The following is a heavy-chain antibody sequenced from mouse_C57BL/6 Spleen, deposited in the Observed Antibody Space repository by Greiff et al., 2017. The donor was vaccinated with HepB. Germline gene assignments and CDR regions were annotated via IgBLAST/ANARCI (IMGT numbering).Heavy chain of an antibody. V-gene: IGHV5-17*01. CDR3: ARTPYYSNRGWYFDV. D-gene: IGHD2-5*01. J-gene: IGHJ1*03. CDR1: GFTFSDYG. Sequence: EVKLMESGGGLVKPGGSLKLSCAASGFTFSDYGMHWVRQAPEKGLEWVAYISSGSSTIYYADTVKGRFTISRDNAKNTLFLQMTSLRSEDTAMYYCARTPYYSNRGWYFDVWGTGTTVTVSS. CDR2: ISSGSSTI.